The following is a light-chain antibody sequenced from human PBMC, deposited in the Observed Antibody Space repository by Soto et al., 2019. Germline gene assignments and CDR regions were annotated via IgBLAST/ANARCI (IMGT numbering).Light chain of an antibody. Sequence: EIVSTQSPGTLSLSPGERATLSCRASQSISNSYLAWYQQKRGQAPRLLIYDASNRAAGIPTRFSGGGSGTDFTLTISRLEPEDFAVYYCQQFSSYPLTFGGGTKVDIK. CDR2: DAS. J-gene: IGKJ4*01. CDR3: QQFSSYPLT. CDR1: QSISNSY. V-gene: IGKV3-20*01.